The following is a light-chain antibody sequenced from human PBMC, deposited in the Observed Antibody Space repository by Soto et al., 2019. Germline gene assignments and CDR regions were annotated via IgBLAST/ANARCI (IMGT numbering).Light chain of an antibody. Sequence: DIQMTQSPSTLSASVGDRVTITCRASQSISNWLAWFQQKPGKAPKLLIYTASNLESGVPSTFSGSASGTEFTLTISSLQPDDFATYYCQHYYDYSWTFGQGTKVEIK. V-gene: IGKV1-5*03. CDR1: QSISNW. CDR2: TAS. CDR3: QHYYDYSWT. J-gene: IGKJ1*01.